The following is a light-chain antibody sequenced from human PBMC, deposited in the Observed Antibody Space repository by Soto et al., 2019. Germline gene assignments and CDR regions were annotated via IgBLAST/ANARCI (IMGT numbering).Light chain of an antibody. Sequence: QSVQAQPASVSGSPGQSIAISCTGTRSDVGAYNYVSWYQQHPGKAPKLMISEVTNRPSGVSDRFSGSKSGNTASLTISGLQAEDEADYYCSSFTSRFTFVFGTGTKVTV. V-gene: IGLV2-14*01. CDR3: SSFTSRFTFV. J-gene: IGLJ1*01. CDR2: EVT. CDR1: RSDVGAYNY.